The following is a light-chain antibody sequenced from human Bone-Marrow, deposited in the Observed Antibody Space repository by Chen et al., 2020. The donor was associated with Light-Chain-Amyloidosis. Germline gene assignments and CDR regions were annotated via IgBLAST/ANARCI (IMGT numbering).Light chain of an antibody. CDR2: WAS. J-gene: IGKJ4*01. V-gene: IGKV4-1*01. CDR1: QSVLYSSNNKNY. Sequence: DIVMTQSPDSLAVSLGERATINCKSSQSVLYSSNNKNYLAWYQQKPGQPPKLLIYWASTRESGVPDRFRGSGSGTDVTLTISSLQAEDVAVYYCQQYYSTPLLTFGGGTKVEIK. CDR3: QQYYSTPLLT.